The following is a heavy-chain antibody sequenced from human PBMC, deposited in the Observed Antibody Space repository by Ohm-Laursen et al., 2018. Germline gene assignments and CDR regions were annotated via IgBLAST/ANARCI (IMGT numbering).Heavy chain of an antibody. CDR2: MYYNGRT. V-gene: IGHV4-31*03. J-gene: IGHJ2*01. CDR3: TRDSDYQLRSGYWYFDL. D-gene: IGHD2-2*01. CDR1: GGSISSGGFY. Sequence: SQTLSLTCTVSGGSISSGGFYWSWIRQHPGKGLEWIGYMYYNGRTDYNPSLKSRVKITRDKSQSQFSLKLHSVTAADTAVYYCTRDSDYQLRSGYWYFDLWGRGTLVTVSS.